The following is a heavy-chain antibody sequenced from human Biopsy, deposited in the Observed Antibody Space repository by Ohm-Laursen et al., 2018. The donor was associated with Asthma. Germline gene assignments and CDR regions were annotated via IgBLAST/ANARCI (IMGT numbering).Heavy chain of an antibody. CDR1: GGTLSNFA. V-gene: IGHV1-69*01. Sequence: VSSVKVSCKAPGGTLSNFAISWVRQAPGQGLEWLGGIMTVFGTTNYAQKFQGRVTITADESTSTAYMEVTSLRSEDTAIYYCARCQVGYSSGWSLLLKKIYYSGMDVWGQGTAVTVPS. J-gene: IGHJ6*02. CDR3: ARCQVGYSSGWSLLLKKIYYSGMDV. CDR2: IMTVFGTT. D-gene: IGHD6-19*01.